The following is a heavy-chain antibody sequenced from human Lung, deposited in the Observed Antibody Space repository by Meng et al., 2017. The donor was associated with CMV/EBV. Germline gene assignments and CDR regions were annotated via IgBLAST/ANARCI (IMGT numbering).Heavy chain of an antibody. V-gene: IGHV4-4*02. CDR2: IFRSGAS. CDR3: ADPPAGL. D-gene: IGHD3-16*01. Sequence: QMQLQESGPVLVRPSGTLSLTCVVSGGSLIGTNWWNWVRQPPGGGLEWIGEIFRSGASNYNPSLKSRATISIDNSKNQCSLRLTSVTVADTAVYFCADPPAGLWGQGVLVTVSS. J-gene: IGHJ4*02. CDR1: GGSLIGTNW.